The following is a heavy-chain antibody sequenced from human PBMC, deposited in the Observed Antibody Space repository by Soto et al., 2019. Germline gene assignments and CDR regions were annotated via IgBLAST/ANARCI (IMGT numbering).Heavy chain of an antibody. CDR1: GYSIRNGYY. D-gene: IGHD3-10*01. J-gene: IGHJ6*02. Sequence: SETLSLTCTVSGYSIRNGYYWGWIRQPPGKGLEWIGTIYHSGSTYYNPSLKSRVTISVDASENHFSLKLSSVTAADTAVYYCARVVQKDGGLLSNYYYGMDVWGQGTTVTVSS. V-gene: IGHV4-38-2*02. CDR3: ARVVQKDGGLLSNYYYGMDV. CDR2: IYHSGST.